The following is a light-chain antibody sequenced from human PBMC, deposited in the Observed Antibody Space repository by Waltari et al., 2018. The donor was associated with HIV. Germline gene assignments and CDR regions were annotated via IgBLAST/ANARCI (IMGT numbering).Light chain of an antibody. V-gene: IGLV3-21*04. CDR1: NIGSLS. CDR2: YDN. CDR3: QVWDSSSDHVL. Sequence: SYGVSQPPSVSVAPGQTAAITCGGNNIGSLSAHWYQQRPGQAPVLVISYDNDRPSGIPERFSGSSSGNTATLTIRGVEAGDEADYYCQVWDSSSDHVLFGGGTKLTVL. J-gene: IGLJ2*01.